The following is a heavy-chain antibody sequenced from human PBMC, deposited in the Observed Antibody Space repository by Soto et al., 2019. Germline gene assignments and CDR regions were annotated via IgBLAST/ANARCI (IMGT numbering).Heavy chain of an antibody. Sequence: SQTLSLTCAISGDSVSSNSAAWNWIRQSPSRGLEWLGRTYYRSKWYNDYAVSVKSRITINPDTSKNQFSLQLNSVTPEDTAVYYCAINIIAARPFWFDPWGQGTLVTVSS. CDR3: AINIIAARPFWFDP. CDR1: GDSVSSNSAA. D-gene: IGHD6-6*01. CDR2: TYYRSKWYN. V-gene: IGHV6-1*01. J-gene: IGHJ5*02.